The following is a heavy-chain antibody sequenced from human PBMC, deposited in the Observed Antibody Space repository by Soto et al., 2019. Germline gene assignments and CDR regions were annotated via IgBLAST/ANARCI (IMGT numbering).Heavy chain of an antibody. CDR3: ASSADDITIKDV. D-gene: IGHD3-10*01. CDR1: GFTVSSNY. J-gene: IGHJ6*02. CDR2: IYSGGST. Sequence: GGSLRLSCAASGFTVSSNYMSWVRQAPGKGLEWVSVIYSGGSTYYADSVKGRFTISRDNSKNTLYLQMNSLRAEDAAVYYCASSADDITIKDVWGQGTTVTVSS. V-gene: IGHV3-53*01.